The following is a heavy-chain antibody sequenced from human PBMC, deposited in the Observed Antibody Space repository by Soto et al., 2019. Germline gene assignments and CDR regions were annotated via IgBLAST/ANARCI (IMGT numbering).Heavy chain of an antibody. CDR2: IIPVFGTA. CDR1: RVAFSKFI. J-gene: IGHJ6*02. CDR3: AKVRYRSPMGYYYGMDV. Sequence: QAQREQSGGEVKKPGSSVKVSCKASRVAFSKFIVTWVRQAPGVGLEWVGGIIPVFGTANYAQKFQGRVTITADESTSTSYMEVNNLRSEDTAVYYCAKVRYRSPMGYYYGMDVWGQGTTVTVSS. V-gene: IGHV1-69*01. D-gene: IGHD6-19*01.